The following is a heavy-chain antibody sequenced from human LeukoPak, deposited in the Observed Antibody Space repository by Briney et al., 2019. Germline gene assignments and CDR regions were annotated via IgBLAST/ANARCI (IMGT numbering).Heavy chain of an antibody. D-gene: IGHD6-25*01. Sequence: SQTLPVTRLFSRDSVSTSGVASHWVRQSPSRTLEGLGSTYYSSNRNTDYPVYVTSRIVVKPDTSKNQFSLQLNSVTSEDAAVYYGARGRASAFDVCGQGTMVTVSS. J-gene: IGHJ3*01. V-gene: IGHV6-1*01. CDR3: ARGRASAFDV. CDR1: RDSVSTSGVA. CDR2: TYYSSNRNT.